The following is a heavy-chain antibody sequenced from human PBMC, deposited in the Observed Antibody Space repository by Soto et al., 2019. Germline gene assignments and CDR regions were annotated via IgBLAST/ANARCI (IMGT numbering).Heavy chain of an antibody. J-gene: IGHJ4*02. V-gene: IGHV1-69*02. CDR1: GGTFSSYT. CDR2: IIPILGIA. Sequence: QVQLVQSGAEVKKPGSSVKVSCKASGGTFSSYTISWVRQAPGQGLEWMGRIIPILGIANYAQKFQGRVTITADISTSTAYMELSSLRSEDTAVYYCARGATVVRIDYWGQGTLVTVSS. CDR3: ARGATVVRIDY. D-gene: IGHD4-17*01.